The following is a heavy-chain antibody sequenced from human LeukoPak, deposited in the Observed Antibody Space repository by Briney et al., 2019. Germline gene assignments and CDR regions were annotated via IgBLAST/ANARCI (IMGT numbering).Heavy chain of an antibody. Sequence: SETLSLTCTVSGGSISSYYWSWIRQPPGKGLEWIGYIYYSGSTNYNPSLKSRVTISVDTSKNPFSLKLSSVTAADTAVYYYAAGVDLDGDYFDYWGQGTLVTVSP. CDR2: IYYSGST. CDR1: GGSISSYY. CDR3: AAGVDLDGDYFDY. V-gene: IGHV4-59*01. D-gene: IGHD5-12*01. J-gene: IGHJ4*02.